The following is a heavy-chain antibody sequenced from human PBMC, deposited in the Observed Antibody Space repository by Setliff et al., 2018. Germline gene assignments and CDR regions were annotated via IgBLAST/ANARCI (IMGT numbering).Heavy chain of an antibody. CDR3: VREGVDSRSSTDYRYYMDV. V-gene: IGHV1-69*05. J-gene: IGHJ6*03. Sequence: SVKVSCKASGGTFSNYGISWVRQALGQGLEWMGGTIPMFGTRNYARKFQGRVTIITDESTSTAYMQLTGLGSEDTAVYYCVREGVDSRSSTDYRYYMDVWGNGTTVTVSS. CDR1: GGTFSNYG. CDR2: TIPMFGTR. D-gene: IGHD3-22*01.